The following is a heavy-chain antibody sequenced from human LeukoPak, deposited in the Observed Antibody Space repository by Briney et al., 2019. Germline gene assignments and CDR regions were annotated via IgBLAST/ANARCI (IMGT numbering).Heavy chain of an antibody. D-gene: IGHD3-22*01. Sequence: GGSLRLSCAASGFTFSTYAMSWVRQAPGKGLEWVSAISGSGGSTNYAGSVKGRFTISRGNSKSTLYLEMNILRAEDTAVYYCARTRYYESSSHYRYFDYWGQGTLVTVSS. CDR1: GFTFSTYA. J-gene: IGHJ4*02. V-gene: IGHV3-23*01. CDR2: ISGSGGST. CDR3: ARTRYYESSSHYRYFDY.